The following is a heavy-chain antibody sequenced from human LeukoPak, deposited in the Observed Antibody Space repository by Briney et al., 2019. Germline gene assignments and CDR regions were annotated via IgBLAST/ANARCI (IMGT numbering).Heavy chain of an antibody. CDR3: AKAPYRYCSSTSCWFDP. D-gene: IGHD2-2*01. V-gene: IGHV3-23*01. CDR1: GFTFSSYA. Sequence: PGGSLRLSCAASGFTFSSYAMSWVRQAPGKGLEWVSAISGSGGSTYYADSVKGRFTISRDNSKNTLYLQMNSLRAEDTAVYYCAKAPYRYCSSTSCWFDPWGQGTLVTVSS. CDR2: ISGSGGST. J-gene: IGHJ5*02.